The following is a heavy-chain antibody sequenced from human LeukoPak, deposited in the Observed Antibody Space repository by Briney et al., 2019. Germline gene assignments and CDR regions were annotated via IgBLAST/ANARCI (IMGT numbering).Heavy chain of an antibody. CDR2: ISYDGSNK. CDR3: AKDGRDTIFGVVIPFDY. D-gene: IGHD3-3*01. J-gene: IGHJ4*02. Sequence: PGGSLRLSCAASGFTFSSYGMHWVRQAPGKGLEWVAVISYDGSNKYYADSVKGRFTISRDNSKNTLYLQMNSLRAEDTAVYYCAKDGRDTIFGVVIPFDYWGQGTLVTVSS. CDR1: GFTFSSYG. V-gene: IGHV3-30*18.